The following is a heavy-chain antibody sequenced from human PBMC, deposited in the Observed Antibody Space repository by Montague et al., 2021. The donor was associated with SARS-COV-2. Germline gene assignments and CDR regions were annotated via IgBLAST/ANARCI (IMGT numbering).Heavy chain of an antibody. CDR2: INHSGST. J-gene: IGHJ4*02. V-gene: IGHV4-34*01. CDR3: ARVNRIIEGVTRFDY. Sequence: SETLSLTCAVYGGSFSGYYWSWIRQPPGKGLEWIGEINHSGSTNYNPSLKSRVTISVDTSKNQFSLKLSSVTAADTAVYYCARVNRIIEGVTRFDYWGQGTLVTVSS. D-gene: IGHD1-26*01. CDR1: GGSFSGYY.